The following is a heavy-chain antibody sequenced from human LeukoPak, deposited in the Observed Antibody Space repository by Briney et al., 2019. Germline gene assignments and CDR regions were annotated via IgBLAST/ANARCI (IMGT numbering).Heavy chain of an antibody. D-gene: IGHD4-11*01. J-gene: IGHJ4*02. Sequence: KPSETLSLTCTVSGGSISSYYWSWIRQPPGKGLEWIGYIYYSGSTNYNPSLKSRVTISVDTSKNQFSLKLSSVTAADTAVYYCARQEKQYYFDYWGQGTLVTVSS. V-gene: IGHV4-59*08. CDR2: IYYSGST. CDR3: ARQEKQYYFDY. CDR1: GGSISSYY.